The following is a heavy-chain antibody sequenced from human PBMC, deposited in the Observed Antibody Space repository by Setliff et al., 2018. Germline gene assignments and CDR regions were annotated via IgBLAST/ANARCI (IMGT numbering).Heavy chain of an antibody. J-gene: IGHJ3*02. CDR2: IYYSGTT. D-gene: IGHD6-19*01. CDR1: GGSISTSSY. V-gene: IGHV4-39*01. CDR3: ARGGSSGWYGGAFDM. Sequence: PSETLSLTCTVSGGSISTSSYWGWIRQPPGKGLEWIGSIYYSGTTYYNPSLKSRVTISVDTSKNQFSLKLSSVTAADTALYYCARGGSSGWYGGAFDMWGQGTMVTVSS.